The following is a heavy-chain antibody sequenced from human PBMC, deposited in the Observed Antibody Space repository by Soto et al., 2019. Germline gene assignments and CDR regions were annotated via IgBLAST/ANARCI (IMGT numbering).Heavy chain of an antibody. D-gene: IGHD6-13*01. J-gene: IGHJ5*02. CDR2: IIPIFGTA. V-gene: IGHV1-69*06. CDR1: GGTFSSYA. Sequence: SVKVSCKASGGTFSSYAISWVRQAPGQGLEWMGGIIPIFGTANYAQKFQGRVTITADKSTSTAYMELSSLRSEDTAVYYCARVPLGGKAAAGTFDPWGQGTLVTVSS. CDR3: ARVPLGGKAAAGTFDP.